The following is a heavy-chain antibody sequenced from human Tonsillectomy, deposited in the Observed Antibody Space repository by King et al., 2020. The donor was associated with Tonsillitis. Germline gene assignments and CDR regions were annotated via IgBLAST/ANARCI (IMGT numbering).Heavy chain of an antibody. CDR2: ISSSSDYI. CDR1: GFSFSNYD. CDR3: AKDKGATYYDSGRGAFDI. Sequence: VQLVESGGGLVKPGGSLRLACATAGFSFSNYDMNWVRQAPGKGLEWVSSISSSSDYIYYADSVKGRFIISRDNAWNSLYLQMYSLRAEDTAIYYCAKDKGATYYDSGRGAFDIWGQGTMVTVSS. J-gene: IGHJ3*02. D-gene: IGHD3-22*01. V-gene: IGHV3-21*01.